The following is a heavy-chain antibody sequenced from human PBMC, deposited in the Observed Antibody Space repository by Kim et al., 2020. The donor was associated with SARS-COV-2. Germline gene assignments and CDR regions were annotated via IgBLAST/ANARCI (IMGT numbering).Heavy chain of an antibody. CDR3: ARVGLVTTWDY. CDR1: GGSISTYY. V-gene: IGHV4-59*08. Sequence: SETLSLTCTVSGGSISTYYWSWIRQPPGKGLEWVWYIYYSGSTNYNPSLKSRVTISIDTSKNQFSLKLISVTAADTAVYYCARVGLVTTWDYWGQGTLVT. CDR2: IYYSGST. J-gene: IGHJ4*02. D-gene: IGHD3-22*01.